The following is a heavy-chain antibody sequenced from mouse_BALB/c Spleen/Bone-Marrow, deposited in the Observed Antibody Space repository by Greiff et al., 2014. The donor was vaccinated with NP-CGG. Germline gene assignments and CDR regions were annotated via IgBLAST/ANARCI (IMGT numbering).Heavy chain of an antibody. CDR2: INPSNGGT. CDR1: GYTFTSYW. Sequence: QVQLQQSGAELVKPGASVKLSCKASGYTFTSYWMHWVELRPGQGFEWIGEINPSNGGTNYNEKFKRKATLTVDKSSSTAYMQLSSLTSEDSAVYYGTYMGYYGSSYAMDYWAQGTSVTVSS. V-gene: IGHV1S16*01. J-gene: IGHJ4*01. D-gene: IGHD1-1*01. CDR3: TYMGYYGSSYAMDY.